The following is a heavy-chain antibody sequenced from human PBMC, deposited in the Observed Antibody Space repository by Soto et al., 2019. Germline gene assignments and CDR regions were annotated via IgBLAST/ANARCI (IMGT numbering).Heavy chain of an antibody. V-gene: IGHV3-23*01. Sequence: PGGSLRLSCAASGFTFSSYAMSWVRQAPGKGLEWVSAISGSGGSTYYADSVKGRFTISRDNSKNTLYLQVNSLRAEDTAVYYCAKVSTYDFWSGYYCVYWGQGTLVTVSS. D-gene: IGHD3-3*01. CDR2: ISGSGGST. CDR1: GFTFSSYA. CDR3: AKVSTYDFWSGYYCVY. J-gene: IGHJ4*02.